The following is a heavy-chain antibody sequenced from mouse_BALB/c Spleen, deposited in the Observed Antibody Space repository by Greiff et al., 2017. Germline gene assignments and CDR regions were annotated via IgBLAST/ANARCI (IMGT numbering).Heavy chain of an antibody. CDR2: ISSGSSTI. D-gene: IGHD2-14*01. V-gene: IGHV5-17*02. J-gene: IGHJ4*01. CDR1: GFTFSSFG. CDR3: ARSYRPYAMDY. Sequence: EVHLVESGGGLVQPGGSRKLSCAASGFTFSSFGMHWVRQAPEKGLEWVAYISSGSSTIYYADTVKGRFTISRDNPKNTLFLQMTSLRSEDTAMYYCARSYRPYAMDYWGQGTSVTVSA.